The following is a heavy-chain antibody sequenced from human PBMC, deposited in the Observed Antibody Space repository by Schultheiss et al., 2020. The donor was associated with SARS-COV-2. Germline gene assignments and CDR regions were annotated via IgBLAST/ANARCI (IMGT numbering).Heavy chain of an antibody. CDR1: GGSISSYY. CDR2: IYTSGST. CDR3: ARRGYSYGPNQYYYYYMDV. Sequence: SETLSLTCTVSGGSISSYYWSWIRQPAGKGLEWIGRIYTSGSTNYNPSLKSRVTMSVDTSKNQFSLKLSSVTAADTAVYYCARRGYSYGPNQYYYYYMDVWGKGTTVTVSS. V-gene: IGHV4-4*07. J-gene: IGHJ6*03. D-gene: IGHD5-18*01.